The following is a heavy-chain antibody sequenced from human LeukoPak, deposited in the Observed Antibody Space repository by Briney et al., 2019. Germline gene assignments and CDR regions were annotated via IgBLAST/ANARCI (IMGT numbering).Heavy chain of an antibody. CDR2: IIPIFGTA. Sequence: ASVKVSCKASGGTFSSYAISWVRQAPGQGLEWMGGIIPIFGTANYAQKFQGRVTITTDESTSTAYMGLSSLRSEDTAVYYCARNPLLKPSPHYYYYYYMDVWGKGTTVTVSS. V-gene: IGHV1-69*05. CDR3: ARNPLLKPSPHYYYYYYMDV. CDR1: GGTFSSYA. J-gene: IGHJ6*03.